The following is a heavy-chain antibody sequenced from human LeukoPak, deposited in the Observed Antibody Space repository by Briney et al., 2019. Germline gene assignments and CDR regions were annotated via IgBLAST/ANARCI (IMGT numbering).Heavy chain of an antibody. CDR3: ARTAHYYDSSGYSY. J-gene: IGHJ4*02. V-gene: IGHV4-34*01. D-gene: IGHD3-22*01. CDR1: GGSFSGYY. Sequence: SETLSLTCAVYGGSFSGYYWSWIRQPPGKGLEWIGEVNHSGSTNYNPSLKSRVTISVDTSKNQFSLKLSSVTAADTAVYYCARTAHYYDSSGYSYWGQGTLVTVSS. CDR2: VNHSGST.